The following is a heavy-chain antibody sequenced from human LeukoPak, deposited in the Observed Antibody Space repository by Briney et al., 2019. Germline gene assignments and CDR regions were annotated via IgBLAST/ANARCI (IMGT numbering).Heavy chain of an antibody. V-gene: IGHV3-23*01. CDR1: GFTFSSYA. CDR2: ISGSGGST. J-gene: IGHJ4*02. CDR3: AKGGLSPHYYGSGSYVDY. D-gene: IGHD3-10*01. Sequence: GGSLRLSCAASGFTFSSYAMSWVRQAPGKGLEWVSAISGSGGSTYYADSVKGRFTISRDNSKNTLYLQMNSLRAEDTAVYYCAKGGLSPHYYGSGSYVDYWGQGTLVTVSS.